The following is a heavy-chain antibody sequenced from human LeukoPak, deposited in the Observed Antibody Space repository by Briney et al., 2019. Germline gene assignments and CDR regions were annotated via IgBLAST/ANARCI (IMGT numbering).Heavy chain of an antibody. CDR1: GGSFANYF. D-gene: IGHD3-22*01. CDR2: VADYGSV. J-gene: IGHJ4*02. Sequence: SETLSLTCAVYGGSFANYFWSWVRQSPGKGLEWIGEVADYGSVNYNPSLQSRVTISLDTSKNHFSLKVSSMTAADTAVYYCARRRVTVIVVSTFDSWGQGTLVTVSS. V-gene: IGHV4-34*01. CDR3: ARRRVTVIVVSTFDS.